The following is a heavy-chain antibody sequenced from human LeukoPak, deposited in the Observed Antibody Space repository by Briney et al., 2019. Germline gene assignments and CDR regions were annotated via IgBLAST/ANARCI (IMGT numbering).Heavy chain of an antibody. Sequence: GGSLRLSCAASGFIFSSYTMNWVRQAPGKGLEWVSSISSSSSYIYFVDSVKGRFTISRDNAKNSLYLQMNSLRAEDTAVYYCARGKEDGSGWYDLWGRGTLVTVSS. CDR2: ISSSSSYI. CDR1: GFIFSSYT. CDR3: ARGKEDGSGWYDL. V-gene: IGHV3-21*01. J-gene: IGHJ2*01. D-gene: IGHD6-19*01.